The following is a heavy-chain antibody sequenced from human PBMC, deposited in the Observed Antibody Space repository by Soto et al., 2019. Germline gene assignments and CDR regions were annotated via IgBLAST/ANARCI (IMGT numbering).Heavy chain of an antibody. CDR3: AKDIGMSSSWFSPFDAFDI. J-gene: IGHJ3*02. V-gene: IGHV3-9*01. Sequence: SLRLSCAASGVPFDDYAMHWVRQAPGKGLEWVSGISWNSGSIGYADSVKGRFTISRDNAKNSLYLQMNSLRAEDTALYYCAKDIGMSSSWFSPFDAFDIWGQGTMVTVSS. CDR2: ISWNSGSI. CDR1: GVPFDDYA. D-gene: IGHD6-13*01.